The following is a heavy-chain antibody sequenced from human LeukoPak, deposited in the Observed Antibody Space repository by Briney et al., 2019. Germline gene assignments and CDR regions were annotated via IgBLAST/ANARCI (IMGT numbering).Heavy chain of an antibody. Sequence: SETLSLTCTVSGGSISSYYWSWIRQPPGKGLEWIGYIYYSGSTNYNPSLKSRVTISVDTSKNQFSLKLSSVTAADTAVYYCAREYFNYYDSSGDAFDIWGQGTMVTVSS. V-gene: IGHV4-59*12. J-gene: IGHJ3*02. D-gene: IGHD3-22*01. CDR3: AREYFNYYDSSGDAFDI. CDR2: IYYSGST. CDR1: GGSISSYY.